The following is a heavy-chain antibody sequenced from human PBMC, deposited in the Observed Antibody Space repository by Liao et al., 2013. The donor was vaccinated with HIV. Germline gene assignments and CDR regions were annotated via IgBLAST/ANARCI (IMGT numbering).Heavy chain of an antibody. V-gene: IGHV4-61*02. J-gene: IGHJ4*02. CDR3: ARDAGQDFDY. CDR1: GASITSGSYY. CDR2: IYTSGST. Sequence: QVQLQESGPGLVKPSQTLSLTCTVSGASITSGSYYWSWIRQPAGKGLEWIGRIYTSGSTNYNPSLKSRVTMSVDTSKNQFSLKLSSVTAADTAVYYCARDAGQDFDYWGQGTLVTVSS.